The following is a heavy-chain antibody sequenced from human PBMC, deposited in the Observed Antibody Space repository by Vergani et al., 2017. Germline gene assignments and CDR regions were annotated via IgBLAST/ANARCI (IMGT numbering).Heavy chain of an antibody. D-gene: IGHD6-6*01. V-gene: IGHV5-51*01. Sequence: VQLVQSGAEVKKPGSSVKVSCKASGGTFSSYAISWVRQAPGQGLEWMGIIYPGDSDTRYSPSFQGQVTISADKSISTAYLQWSSLKASDTAMYYCARSGGSSVYYYYYMDVWGKGTTVTVSS. J-gene: IGHJ6*03. CDR1: GGTFSSYA. CDR3: ARSGGSSVYYYYYMDV. CDR2: IYPGDSDT.